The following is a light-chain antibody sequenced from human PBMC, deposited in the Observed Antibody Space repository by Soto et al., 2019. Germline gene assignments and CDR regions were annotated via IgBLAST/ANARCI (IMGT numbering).Light chain of an antibody. V-gene: IGKV1-5*03. CDR1: QTISSW. CDR3: QHYNSYSEA. CDR2: KAS. Sequence: DIHMTQSPSTLSASVGDRVTITWRASQTISSWLAWYQQKPGKAPKLLIYKASTLKSGVPSRFSGSGSGTEFTLTISSLQPDDFATYHCQHYNSYSEAFGQGTKVDNK. J-gene: IGKJ1*01.